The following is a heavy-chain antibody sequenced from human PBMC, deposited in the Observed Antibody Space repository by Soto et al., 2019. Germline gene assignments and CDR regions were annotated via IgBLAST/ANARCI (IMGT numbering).Heavy chain of an antibody. V-gene: IGHV1-18*01. CDR3: ARPRKWLRSGGMDV. Sequence: QVQLVQSGAEVKKPGASVKVSCKGSGYTFTSHGITWVRQAPGQGLEWMGWSSADNGDTKYAQKVQGRVNMTKETSTSTADMELRSLRFDDTAIYYCARPRKWLRSGGMDVWGQGTTVTVSS. CDR1: GYTFTSHG. CDR2: SSADNGDT. J-gene: IGHJ6*02. D-gene: IGHD5-12*01.